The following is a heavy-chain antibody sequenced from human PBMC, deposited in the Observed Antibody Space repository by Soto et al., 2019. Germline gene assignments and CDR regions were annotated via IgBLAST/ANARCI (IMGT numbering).Heavy chain of an antibody. Sequence: QLQLQESGPGQVRPSETLSLTCIVSGVSVRSYTWSWVRQPANKGLEWIGRVFSSVSATYNPSLKSRVTITMDTPENRISLKLDSVTAADAGVYYCARDGMTPGDTWGPGTAVTVSS. J-gene: IGHJ4*02. D-gene: IGHD2-21*02. CDR2: VFSSVSA. V-gene: IGHV4-4*07. CDR1: GVSVRSYT. CDR3: ARDGMTPGDT.